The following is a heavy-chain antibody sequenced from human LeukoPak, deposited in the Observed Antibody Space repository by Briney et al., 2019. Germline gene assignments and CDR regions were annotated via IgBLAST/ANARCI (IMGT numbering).Heavy chain of an antibody. CDR2: IRSKANSYAT. D-gene: IGHD4-17*01. V-gene: IGHV3-73*01. J-gene: IGHJ5*02. Sequence: GGSLRLSCAASGFTFNTYAMTWVRQASGKGLEWVGRIRSKANSYATAYAASVKGRFTISRDDSKNTAYLQMNSLQTEDTAVYYCTSSYGDANWFDPWGQGTLVTVSS. CDR3: TSSYGDANWFDP. CDR1: GFTFNTYA.